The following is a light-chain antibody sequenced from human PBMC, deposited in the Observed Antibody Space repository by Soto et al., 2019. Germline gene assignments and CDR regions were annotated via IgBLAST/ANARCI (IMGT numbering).Light chain of an antibody. CDR2: WAS. CDR1: QSVLYSSNNKSY. V-gene: IGKV4-1*01. J-gene: IGKJ4*01. Sequence: DIVMTQSPDSLAVSLGERATIDCKSSQSVLYSSNNKSYLAWYQQKPGQSPKLLIYWASNRESGVPDRFSGSGSGTDFTLSISSPQAEDVAVYYCHQYYRTPLTFGGGTKVEIK. CDR3: HQYYRTPLT.